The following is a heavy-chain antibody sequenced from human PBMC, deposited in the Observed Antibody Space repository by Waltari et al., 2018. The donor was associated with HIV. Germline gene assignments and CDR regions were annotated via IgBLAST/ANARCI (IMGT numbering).Heavy chain of an antibody. CDR1: GFTFKSYG. V-gene: IGHV3-33*06. CDR2: IWYDGTEK. Sequence: QVQLVESGGGVVQPGRSLRLSCETSGFTFKSYGMHWVRQAPGTGLEWVAVIWYDGTEKHYVDSVKGRFVISRDNSKNTLYLQMNSLRPEDTAMYYCAKDANTFHEFGPNWLDPWGQGTLVIVSS. D-gene: IGHD3-10*01. CDR3: AKDANTFHEFGPNWLDP. J-gene: IGHJ5*02.